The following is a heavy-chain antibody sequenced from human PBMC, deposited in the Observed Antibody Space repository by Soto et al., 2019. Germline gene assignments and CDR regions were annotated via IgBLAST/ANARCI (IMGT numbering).Heavy chain of an antibody. V-gene: IGHV4-31*03. D-gene: IGHD3-10*01. Sequence: KTSETLSLTCTVSGGSISSGGYYWSWIRQHPGKGLEWIGYIYYSGSTYYNPSLKSRVTISVDTSKNQFSLKLSSVTAADTAVYYCARARGVLLWFGELLFSRRGGSHGGSTQYYFDYWGQGTLVTVSS. J-gene: IGHJ4*02. CDR3: ARARGVLLWFGELLFSRRGGSHGGSTQYYFDY. CDR2: IYYSGST. CDR1: GGSISSGGYY.